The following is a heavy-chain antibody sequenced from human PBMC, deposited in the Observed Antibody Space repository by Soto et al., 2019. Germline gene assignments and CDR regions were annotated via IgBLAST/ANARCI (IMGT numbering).Heavy chain of an antibody. CDR3: ARANQWLAAFFFDH. CDR2: IFESGNT. J-gene: IGHJ4*02. Sequence: SETLSLTCVVSGGSISSTNWWSWVRQPPGKGLEGVGEIFESGNTNYNPSLKSRVTISVDKTKNQFSLKLSSVTAADTAVYSCARANQWLAAFFFDHWGPGILVTVSS. V-gene: IGHV4-4*02. D-gene: IGHD6-19*01. CDR1: GGSISSTNW.